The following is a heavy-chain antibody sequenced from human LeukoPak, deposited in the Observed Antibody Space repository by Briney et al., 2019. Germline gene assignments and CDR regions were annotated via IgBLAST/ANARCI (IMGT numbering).Heavy chain of an antibody. Sequence: HPGRSLRLSCAASGFTFSSYAMHWVRQAPGKGLEWVAVIPYDGSNKYYADSVKGRFTISRDNSKNTLYLQMNSLRAEDTAVYYCARDSGPSAYYDSSGYLPYWGQGTLVTVSS. J-gene: IGHJ4*02. CDR3: ARDSGPSAYYDSSGYLPY. V-gene: IGHV3-30*04. D-gene: IGHD3-22*01. CDR2: IPYDGSNK. CDR1: GFTFSSYA.